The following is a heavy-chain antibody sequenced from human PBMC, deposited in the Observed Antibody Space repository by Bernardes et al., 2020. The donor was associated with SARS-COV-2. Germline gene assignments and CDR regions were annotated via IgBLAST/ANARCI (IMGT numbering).Heavy chain of an antibody. CDR2: LSYDGMKT. CDR1: LFKHGVPP. D-gene: IGHD3-22*01. J-gene: IGHJ5*02. Sequence: SPRLSPVPSLFKHGVPPIPSVLPSPGKGLEWVEVLSYDGMKTSYGDSVRGRFTIARDTSKNMLFLHMTALSAEDTAVYYCATYENTGYYYGAWGQGTLVTVSS. V-gene: IGHV3-30*03. CDR3: ATYENTGYYYGA.